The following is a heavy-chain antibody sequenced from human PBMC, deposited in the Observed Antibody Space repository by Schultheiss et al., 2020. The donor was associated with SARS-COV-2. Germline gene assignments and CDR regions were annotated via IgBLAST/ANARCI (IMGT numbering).Heavy chain of an antibody. V-gene: IGHV3-9*01. D-gene: IGHD2-2*01. CDR2: ISWYSGSI. Sequence: GGSLRLSCAASGFTFDDYAMHWVRQAPGKGLEWVSGISWYSGSIGYADSVKGRFTISRDNAKNSLYLQMNSLRAEDTALYYCARDADIVVVPAAAYYYYGMDVWGQGTTVTVSS. CDR1: GFTFDDYA. J-gene: IGHJ6*02. CDR3: ARDADIVVVPAAAYYYYGMDV.